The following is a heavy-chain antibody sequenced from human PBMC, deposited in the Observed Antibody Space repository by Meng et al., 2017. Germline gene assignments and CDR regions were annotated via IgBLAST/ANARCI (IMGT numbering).Heavy chain of an antibody. J-gene: IGHJ4*02. D-gene: IGHD2-8*02. Sequence: PQESGPGLVNPSQTCPLPCNVSVLPIGTTGDYWTWIRQRPGKGLEWIGKIFYTGSAHYNPSLKTRAAMSVDRSKNQFSLKLNSVTAADTAVYYCARADCTAGICYQFDNWGQGTLVTVSS. V-gene: IGHV4-31*03. CDR3: ARADCTAGICYQFDN. CDR1: VLPIGTTGDY. CDR2: IFYTGSA.